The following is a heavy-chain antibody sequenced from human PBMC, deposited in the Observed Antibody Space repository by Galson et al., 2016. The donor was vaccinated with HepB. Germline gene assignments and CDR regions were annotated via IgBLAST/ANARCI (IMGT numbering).Heavy chain of an antibody. J-gene: IGHJ3*02. CDR1: GFIFSNYG. CDR2: IWFDGSSK. V-gene: IGHV3-33*01. CDR3: ATEDLSSPGNGDLDI. D-gene: IGHD2-21*02. Sequence: SLRLSCAASGFIFSNYGMHWVRQAPGEGLEWVAMIWFDGSSKHHSDSVRGRFTISRDNSKNTLYLEMNSLRAEDTAVYYCATEDLSSPGNGDLDIWGQGAMVTVSS.